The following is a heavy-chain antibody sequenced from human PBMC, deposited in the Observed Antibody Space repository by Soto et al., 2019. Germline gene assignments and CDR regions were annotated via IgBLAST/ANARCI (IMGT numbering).Heavy chain of an antibody. CDR3: ARNIYDTYGMDV. CDR2: ISSNGGST. J-gene: IGHJ6*02. Sequence: EVQLVESGGGLVQPGGSLRLSCAASGFTFSSYAMHWVRQAPGKGLEYVSAISSNGGSTYYANSVKGRFTISRDNSKNPLYLQMGSLRAEDMAVYYYARNIYDTYGMDVWGQGTTVTVSS. CDR1: GFTFSSYA. V-gene: IGHV3-64*01. D-gene: IGHD3-3*01.